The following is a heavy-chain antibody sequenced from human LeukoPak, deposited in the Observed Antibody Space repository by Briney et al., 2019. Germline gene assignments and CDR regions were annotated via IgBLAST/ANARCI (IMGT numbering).Heavy chain of an antibody. V-gene: IGHV5-51*01. J-gene: IGHJ4*02. D-gene: IGHD1-14*01. Sequence: GESLKISCKGSGYSFSSSWIGWVRQMPGKGLEWMGIIYPGDSVTRYSPSFQGQVTISADKSISTAYLQWSSLKASDTAMYYCARSYNLLGSHFGYWGQGTLVTVSS. CDR3: ARSYNLLGSHFGY. CDR2: IYPGDSVT. CDR1: GYSFSSSW.